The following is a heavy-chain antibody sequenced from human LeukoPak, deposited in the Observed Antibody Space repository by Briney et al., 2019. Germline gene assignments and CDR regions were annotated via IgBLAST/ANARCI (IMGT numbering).Heavy chain of an antibody. J-gene: IGHJ3*02. CDR3: ARTPGYSYGTGRAFDI. V-gene: IGHV1-18*01. CDR2: ISAYNGNT. Sequence: ASVKVSCKASGYTFTSYGISWVRQAPEQGLEWMGWISAYNGNTNYAQKLQGRVTMTTDTSTSTAYMELRSLRSDDTAVYYCARTPGYSYGTGRAFDIWGQGTMVTVSS. D-gene: IGHD5-18*01. CDR1: GYTFTSYG.